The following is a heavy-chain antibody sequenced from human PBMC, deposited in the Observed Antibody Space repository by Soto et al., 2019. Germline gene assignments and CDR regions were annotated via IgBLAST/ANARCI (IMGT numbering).Heavy chain of an antibody. J-gene: IGHJ5*02. CDR1: GDSYSISTYS. CDR2: IYQSGVT. V-gene: IGHV4-30-2*01. D-gene: IGHD6-19*01. Sequence: SDTLSLTCNMSGDSYSISTYSWSWIRQPPGKALQWIGFIYQSGVTSYNPSPASRVSISLDRSNNQCSLKLKSVTAADTAVYFCAGMPYTSGLRFDPWGPGTLVTVSS. CDR3: AGMPYTSGLRFDP.